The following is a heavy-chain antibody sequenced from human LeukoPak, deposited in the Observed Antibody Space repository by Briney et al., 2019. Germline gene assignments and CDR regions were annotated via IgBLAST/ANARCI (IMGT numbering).Heavy chain of an antibody. V-gene: IGHV4-59*01. D-gene: IGHD2-2*01. CDR3: ARDRGYCSSTSCYVRRNDAFDI. CDR2: IYYSGST. CDR1: GGSISSYY. Sequence: SETLSLTCTVSGGSISSYYWSWIRQPPGKGLKWIGYIYYSGSTNYNPSLKSRVTISVDTSKNQFSLKLSSVTAADTAVYYCARDRGYCSSTSCYVRRNDAFDIWGQGTMVTVSS. J-gene: IGHJ3*02.